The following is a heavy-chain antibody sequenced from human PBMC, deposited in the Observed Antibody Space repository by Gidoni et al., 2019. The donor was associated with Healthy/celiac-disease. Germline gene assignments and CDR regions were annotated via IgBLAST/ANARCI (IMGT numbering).Heavy chain of an antibody. CDR3: AGVITMVRGVIYYYGMDV. Sequence: EVQLVESGGGLVKPGGSLRLSCAASGFTFSSYSMNWVRQAPGKGLEWVSSISSSMSYIYYADSVKGRFTISRDNAKNSLYLQMNSLRAEDTAVYYCAGVITMVRGVIYYYGMDVWGQGTTVTVSS. J-gene: IGHJ6*02. D-gene: IGHD3-10*01. CDR2: ISSSMSYI. V-gene: IGHV3-21*01. CDR1: GFTFSSYS.